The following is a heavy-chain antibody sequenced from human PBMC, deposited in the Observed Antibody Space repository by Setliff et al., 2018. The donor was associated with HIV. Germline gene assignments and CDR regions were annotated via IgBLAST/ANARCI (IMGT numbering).Heavy chain of an antibody. CDR2: INGNSGAT. D-gene: IGHD3-10*01. CDR3: ARGGDDSGPGTWTFDY. J-gene: IGHJ4*03. Sequence: QAPGQGLEWMGWINGNSGATNYAQKFQGRVTMTRDTSTYTAYMELTRLRSDDTAVYSCARGGDDSGPGTWTFDYWVPETLLVTVSS. V-gene: IGHV1-2*02.